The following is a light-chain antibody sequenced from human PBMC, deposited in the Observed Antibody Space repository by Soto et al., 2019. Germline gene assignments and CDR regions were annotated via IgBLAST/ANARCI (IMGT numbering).Light chain of an antibody. Sequence: EIVMTQSPATLSVSPGERATLSCRASQSVSSNLAWYQQKPGQAPSLLIYEASTRATGIPARFSGRGSGTEFTHTISSLQSEDFAVYYCQQYNDWPRTFGQGTRVEIK. CDR1: QSVSSN. CDR3: QQYNDWPRT. J-gene: IGKJ1*01. CDR2: EAS. V-gene: IGKV3-15*01.